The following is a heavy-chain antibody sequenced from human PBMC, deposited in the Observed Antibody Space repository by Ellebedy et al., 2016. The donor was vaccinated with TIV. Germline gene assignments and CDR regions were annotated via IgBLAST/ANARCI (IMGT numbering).Heavy chain of an antibody. J-gene: IGHJ6*02. Sequence: GGSLRLSXAASGFPFRDYFMTWIRQAPGKGLEWVANVKQDGLEKYYADSVKGRFTISRDNSKNTLYLQMNSLRAEDTAVYYCACRSQTGYYYYYSMDVWGQGTTVTVSS. CDR3: ACRSQTGYYYYYSMDV. CDR2: VKQDGLEK. CDR1: GFPFRDYF. D-gene: IGHD3-9*01. V-gene: IGHV3-7*03.